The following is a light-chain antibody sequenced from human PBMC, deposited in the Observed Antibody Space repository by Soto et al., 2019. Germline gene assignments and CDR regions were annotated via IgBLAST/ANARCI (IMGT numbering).Light chain of an antibody. CDR2: GAS. V-gene: IGKV3-15*01. CDR1: QSVRGTY. Sequence: EIVLTQSTGPLSLSPGDRATLSCRSSQSVRGTYLAWYQQKPGQAPRLLIYGASTRATGIPARFSGSGSGTEFTLTISSLQSEEFAGYYCQQYNNWPRTFGQGTKVDI. CDR3: QQYNNWPRT. J-gene: IGKJ1*01.